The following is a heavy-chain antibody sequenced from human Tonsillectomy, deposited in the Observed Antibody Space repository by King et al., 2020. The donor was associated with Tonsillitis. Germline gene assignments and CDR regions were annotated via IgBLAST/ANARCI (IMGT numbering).Heavy chain of an antibody. V-gene: IGHV3-23*04. Sequence: VQLVESWGGLVQPGGSLRLSCAASGFTFSSFAMNWVRQAPGKGLEWVSAISGSGYNTFYADSVKARFTISRDNSKNTLFLQMNSLRADDTAVYYCAKSGGVAATGTFRDYYYYYMDVWGQGTTVTVSS. J-gene: IGHJ6*03. D-gene: IGHD6-13*01. CDR2: ISGSGYNT. CDR1: GFTFSSFA. CDR3: AKSGGVAATGTFRDYYYYYMDV.